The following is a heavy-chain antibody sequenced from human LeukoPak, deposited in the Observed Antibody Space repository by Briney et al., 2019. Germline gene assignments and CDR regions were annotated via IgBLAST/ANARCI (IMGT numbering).Heavy chain of an antibody. J-gene: IGHJ5*02. Sequence: GGSLRLSCAASGFTFSTYWMHWVRQAPGKGLVWVSRINTDGSSTTYADSVKGRFTISRDNAKNTLYLQMNSLRAEDTAVYYCARGVNGDSRFDPWGQGALVTVSS. CDR3: ARGVNGDSRFDP. CDR2: INTDGSST. V-gene: IGHV3-74*01. CDR1: GFTFSTYW. D-gene: IGHD4-17*01.